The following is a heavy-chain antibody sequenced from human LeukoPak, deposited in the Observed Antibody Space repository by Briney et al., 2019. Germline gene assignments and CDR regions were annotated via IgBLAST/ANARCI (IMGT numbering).Heavy chain of an antibody. D-gene: IGHD6-19*01. CDR3: ARGDSSGWTIDY. J-gene: IGHJ4*02. CDR2: IKQDGSEK. Sequence: GGSLRLSCEASGFTFDDYAMHWVRQAPGKGLEWVANIKQDGSEKYYVDSVKGRFTISRDNAKNSLYLQMNSLRAEDTAVYYCARGDSSGWTIDYWGQGTLVTVSS. V-gene: IGHV3-7*04. CDR1: GFTFDDYA.